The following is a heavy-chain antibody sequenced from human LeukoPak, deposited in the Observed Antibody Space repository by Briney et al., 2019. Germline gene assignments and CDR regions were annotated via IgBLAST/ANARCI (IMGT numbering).Heavy chain of an antibody. V-gene: IGHV4-34*01. D-gene: IGHD3-3*01. Sequence: SETLSLTCAVYGGSFSGYYWSWIRQPPGKGLEWIGEINHSGSTNYNPSLKSRVTISVDTSKNQFSLKLSSVTAADTAVYYCARLEPYYDFWSGYLKQDYWGQGTLVIVSS. J-gene: IGHJ4*02. CDR2: INHSGST. CDR1: GGSFSGYY. CDR3: ARLEPYYDFWSGYLKQDY.